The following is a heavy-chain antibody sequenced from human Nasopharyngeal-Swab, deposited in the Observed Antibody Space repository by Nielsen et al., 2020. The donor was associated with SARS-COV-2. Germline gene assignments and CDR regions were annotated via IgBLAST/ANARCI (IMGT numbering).Heavy chain of an antibody. D-gene: IGHD3-9*01. V-gene: IGHV3-53*01. J-gene: IGHJ4*02. CDR2: IYSGGST. Sequence: GSLRLSCAASGFTVSSNYMSWVRQAPGKGLEWVSVIYSGGSTYYADSVKGRFTISRDNSKNTLYLQMNSLRAEDTAVYYCARDQDFDWSFDYWGQGTLVTVSS. CDR3: ARDQDFDWSFDY. CDR1: GFTVSSNY.